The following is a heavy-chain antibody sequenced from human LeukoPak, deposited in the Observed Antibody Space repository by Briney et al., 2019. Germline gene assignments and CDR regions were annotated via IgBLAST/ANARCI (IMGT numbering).Heavy chain of an antibody. CDR1: GGSISSSSYY. J-gene: IGHJ5*02. CDR3: ASTITMVRGVIINWFDP. V-gene: IGHV4-39*01. Sequence: SETLSLTCTVSGGSISSSSYYWGWIRQPPGKGLEWIGSIYYSGSTYYNPSLKSRVTISVDTSKNQFSLKLSSVTAADTAVYYCASTITMVRGVIINWFDPWGQGTLVTVSS. CDR2: IYYSGST. D-gene: IGHD3-10*01.